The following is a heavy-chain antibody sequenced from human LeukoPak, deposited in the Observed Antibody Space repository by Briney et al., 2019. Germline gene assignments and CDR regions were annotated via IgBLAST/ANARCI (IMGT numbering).Heavy chain of an antibody. Sequence: VGSLRLSCAASGFTLSNYGIHWVRQAPGKGLEWVALIWYEGSNKFYADSVKGRFTISRDNSKNTLYLQMNSLRAEDTAGYYCARWRAGIAAAVDYWGQGTLVTVSS. D-gene: IGHD6-25*01. J-gene: IGHJ4*02. CDR1: GFTLSNYG. CDR3: ARWRAGIAAAVDY. V-gene: IGHV3-33*01. CDR2: IWYEGSNK.